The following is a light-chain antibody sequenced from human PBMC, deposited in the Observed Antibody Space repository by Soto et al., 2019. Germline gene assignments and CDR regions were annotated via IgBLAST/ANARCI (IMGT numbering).Light chain of an antibody. V-gene: IGKV3-15*01. CDR2: GAF. Sequence: IAITQSPATLSVSPGDRATLSCRASQSLSTNLAWYQQKPGQAPRLLIYGAFNRATGIPARFSGSGSGTEFTLTISRLQSEYFAVYYCQQYNNWWTFGQGTRVEIK. CDR3: QQYNNWWT. J-gene: IGKJ1*01. CDR1: QSLSTN.